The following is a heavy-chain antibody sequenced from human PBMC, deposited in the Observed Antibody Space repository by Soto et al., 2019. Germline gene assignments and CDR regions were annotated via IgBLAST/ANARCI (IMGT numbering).Heavy chain of an antibody. J-gene: IGHJ6*01. CDR2: IYYSGST. CDR1: GGSISSYY. Sequence: SETLSLTCTVSGGSISSYYWSWIRQPPGKGLEWIGYIYYSGSTNYNPSLKSRVTISVDTSKNQFSLKLSSVTAADTAVYYCARARGQLVGGRDYGMEVWGQGTTVTVSS. V-gene: IGHV4-59*01. D-gene: IGHD6-6*01. CDR3: ARARGQLVGGRDYGMEV.